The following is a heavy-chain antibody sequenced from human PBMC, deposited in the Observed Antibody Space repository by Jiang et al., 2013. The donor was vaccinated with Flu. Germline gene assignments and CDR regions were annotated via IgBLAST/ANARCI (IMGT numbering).Heavy chain of an antibody. CDR3: ARAVYDSSGYRGSWFDP. CDR1: GGSISSGGYY. D-gene: IGHD3-22*01. Sequence: GSGLVKPSQTLSLTCTVSGGSISSGGYYWSWIRQHPGKGLEWIGYIYYSGSTYYNPSLKSRVTISVDTSKNQFSLKLSSVTAADTAVYYCARAVYDSSGYRGSWFDPWGQGTLVTVSS. V-gene: IGHV4-31*03. CDR2: IYYSGST. J-gene: IGHJ5*02.